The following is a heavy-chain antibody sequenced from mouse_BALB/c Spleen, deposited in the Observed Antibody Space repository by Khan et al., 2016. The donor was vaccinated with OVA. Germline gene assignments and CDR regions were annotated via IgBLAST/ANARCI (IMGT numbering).Heavy chain of an antibody. J-gene: IGHJ3*01. Sequence: QVRLQQSGAELARPGASVKMSCKASGYTFTSYTMHWVKQRPGQGLDWIGYINPTNGYTNYNQKFKAKATLTADKSSSTAYMQLSSLTSDDSAVYYCSRDGAYYRNDGWCAYWGQGTLVTVSA. CDR2: INPTNGYT. V-gene: IGHV1-4*01. D-gene: IGHD2-14*01. CDR3: SRDGAYYRNDGWCAY. CDR1: GYTFTSYT.